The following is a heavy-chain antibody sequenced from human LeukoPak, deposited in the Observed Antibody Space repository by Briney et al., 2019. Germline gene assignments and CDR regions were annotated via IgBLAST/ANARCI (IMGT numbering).Heavy chain of an antibody. V-gene: IGHV4-59*08. CDR3: ARQVIAAAPSFDY. Sequence: SETLSLTCTVSGGSISSYYWSWIRQPPGKGLEWIGYIYYSGSTNYNPSLKSRVTISVDTSKNQFSLKLSSVTAADTAVYYCARQVIAAAPSFDYWGQGTLVTVSS. CDR2: IYYSGST. D-gene: IGHD6-13*01. J-gene: IGHJ4*02. CDR1: GGSISSYY.